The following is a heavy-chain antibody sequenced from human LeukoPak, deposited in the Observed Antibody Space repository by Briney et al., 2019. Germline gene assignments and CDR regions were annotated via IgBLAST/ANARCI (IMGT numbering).Heavy chain of an antibody. CDR1: GGSISSYY. J-gene: IGHJ4*02. Sequence: SETLSLTCTVSGGSISSYYWSWIRQPPGKGLEWIGYIYYSGSTNYNPSLKSRVTISVDTSKNQFSLKLSSVTAADTAVYYRARGSSGWYRLFDYWGQGTLVTVSS. CDR2: IYYSGST. CDR3: ARGSSGWYRLFDY. V-gene: IGHV4-59*01. D-gene: IGHD6-19*01.